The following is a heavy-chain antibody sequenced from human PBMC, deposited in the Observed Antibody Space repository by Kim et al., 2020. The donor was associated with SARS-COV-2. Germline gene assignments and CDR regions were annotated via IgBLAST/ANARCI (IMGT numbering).Heavy chain of an antibody. J-gene: IGHJ4*02. CDR3: ARQGLRYFDWLLYY. CDR2: IYYSGST. Sequence: SETLSLTCTVSGGSISSSSYYWGWIRQPPGKGLEWIGSIYYSGSTYYNPSLKSRVTISVDTSKNQFSLKLSSVTAADTAVYYCARQGLRYFDWLLYYWGQGTLVTVSS. CDR1: GGSISSSSYY. V-gene: IGHV4-39*01. D-gene: IGHD3-9*01.